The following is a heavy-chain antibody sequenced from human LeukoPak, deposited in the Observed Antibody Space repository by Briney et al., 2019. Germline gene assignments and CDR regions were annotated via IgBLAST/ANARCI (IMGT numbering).Heavy chain of an antibody. CDR2: SNSDGSST. V-gene: IGHV3-74*01. CDR1: GFTFKTYW. CDR3: AKATLNWNYAYYYYYGMDV. J-gene: IGHJ6*02. D-gene: IGHD1-7*01. Sequence: PGGSLRLSCAASGFTFKTYWMHWVRQAPGKGLVWVSHSNSDGSSTSYADSVRGRFTISRDNSKNTLYLQMNSLRAEDTAVYYCAKATLNWNYAYYYYYGMDVWGQGTTVTVSS.